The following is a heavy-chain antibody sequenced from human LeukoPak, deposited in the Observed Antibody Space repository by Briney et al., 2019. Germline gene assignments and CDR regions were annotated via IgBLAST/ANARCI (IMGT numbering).Heavy chain of an antibody. CDR3: ARTGKTGGDY. CDR2: IYHSGST. Sequence: SETPSLTRAVSGYSISSGYYWGWIRQPPGKGLEWIGSIYHSGSTYYNPSLKSRVTISVDTSKNQFSLKLSSVTAADTAVYYCARTGKTGGDYWGQGTLVTVSS. J-gene: IGHJ4*02. V-gene: IGHV4-38-2*01. CDR1: GYSISSGYY. D-gene: IGHD1-14*01.